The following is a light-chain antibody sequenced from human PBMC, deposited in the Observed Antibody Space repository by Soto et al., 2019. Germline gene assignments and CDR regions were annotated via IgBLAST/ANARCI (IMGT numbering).Light chain of an antibody. CDR3: QQFRSSPAFT. J-gene: IGKJ3*01. Sequence: EIVLTQSPGTLSLSPGERATLSCRASQSVSSSYLTWYQQKPGQAPRLLIYGASSRATGIPDRFSGSGSGTDFTLTISRLEPEDSAVYYCQQFRSSPAFTFGPGTKVDIK. V-gene: IGKV3-20*01. CDR1: QSVSSSY. CDR2: GAS.